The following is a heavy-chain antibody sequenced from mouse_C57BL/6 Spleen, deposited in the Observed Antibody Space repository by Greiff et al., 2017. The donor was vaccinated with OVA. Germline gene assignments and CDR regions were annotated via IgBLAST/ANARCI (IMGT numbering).Heavy chain of an antibody. V-gene: IGHV1-55*01. J-gene: IGHJ2*01. CDR1: GYTFTSYW. CDR3: ARGIYYYGSSYLGY. CDR2: IYPGSGST. Sequence: VQLQQPGAELVKPGASVKMSCKASGYTFTSYWITWVKQRPGQGLEWIGDIYPGSGSTNYNEKFKSKATLTVDTSSSTAYMQLSSVTSEDSAVYYCARGIYYYGSSYLGYWGQDTTLTVSS. D-gene: IGHD1-1*01.